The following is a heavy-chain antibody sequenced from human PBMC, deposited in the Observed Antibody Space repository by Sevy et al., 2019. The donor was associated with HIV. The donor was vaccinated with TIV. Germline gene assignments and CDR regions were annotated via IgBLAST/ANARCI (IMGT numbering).Heavy chain of an antibody. Sequence: GGSLRLSCAASGFIFSSYEMSWVRQAPGKGLEWVSQISQSGGTTYYSDSVKGRFTISRDNAKNSLFLQMNSLRAEDTAIYYCAGDLPASATTVGHFDYWGQGTLVTVSS. D-gene: IGHD4-17*01. V-gene: IGHV3-48*03. CDR1: GFIFSSYE. CDR2: ISQSGGTT. CDR3: AGDLPASATTVGHFDY. J-gene: IGHJ4*02.